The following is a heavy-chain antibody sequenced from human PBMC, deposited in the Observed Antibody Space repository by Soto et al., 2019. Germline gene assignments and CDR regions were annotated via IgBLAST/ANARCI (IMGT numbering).Heavy chain of an antibody. CDR1: GGSISSSSYY. Sequence: SETLSLTCTVSGGSISSSSYYWGWIRQPPGKGLEWIGSIYYSGSTYYNPSLKSRVTISVDTSKNQFSLKLSSVTAADTAVYYCARLFDYYGSGSYYNDGWFDPWGQGTLVTVSS. CDR2: IYYSGST. D-gene: IGHD3-10*01. V-gene: IGHV4-39*01. J-gene: IGHJ5*02. CDR3: ARLFDYYGSGSYYNDGWFDP.